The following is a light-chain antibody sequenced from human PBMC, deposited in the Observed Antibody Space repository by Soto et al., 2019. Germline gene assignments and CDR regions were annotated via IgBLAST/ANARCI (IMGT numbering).Light chain of an antibody. V-gene: IGLV1-40*01. CDR3: QSYDSSLSVV. CDR1: SSNIGAGYD. Sequence: QSVLTQPPSVSGAPGQRVTISCTGSSSNIGAGYDVHWYQQLPGTAPKLLIYGNSNRPSGVPDRFSGSKSGTSASLAITGLQADDEADHYCQSYDSSLSVVFGGGTQLTVL. CDR2: GNS. J-gene: IGLJ2*01.